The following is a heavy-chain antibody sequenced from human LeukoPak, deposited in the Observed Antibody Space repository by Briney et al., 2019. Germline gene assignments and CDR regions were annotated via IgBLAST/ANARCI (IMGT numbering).Heavy chain of an antibody. V-gene: IGHV3-7*01. J-gene: IGHJ6*04. CDR1: GFTFSNYW. CDR3: AELGITMIGGV. CDR2: IKRDGSEK. Sequence: GGSLRLSCAASGFTFSNYWMTWVRQAPGKGLEWVANIKRDGSEKYYVDSVKGRFTISRDNAKNSLYLQMNSLRAEDTAVYYCAELGITMIGGVWGKGTTVTISS. D-gene: IGHD3-10*02.